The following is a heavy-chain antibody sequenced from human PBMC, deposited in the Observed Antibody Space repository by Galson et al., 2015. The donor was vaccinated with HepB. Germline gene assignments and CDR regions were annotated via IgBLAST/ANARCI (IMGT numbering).Heavy chain of an antibody. D-gene: IGHD6-13*01. CDR1: GYTFTGKY. Sequence: SVKVSCKASGYTFTGKYMHWVRQAPGQGLEWMGWINPNSGGTNYAQKFQGRVTMTRDTSISTAYMELSRLRSDDTAVYYCARDRRGATIAAAGTDYGWFDPWGQGTLVTVSS. V-gene: IGHV1-2*02. J-gene: IGHJ5*02. CDR2: INPNSGGT. CDR3: ARDRRGATIAAAGTDYGWFDP.